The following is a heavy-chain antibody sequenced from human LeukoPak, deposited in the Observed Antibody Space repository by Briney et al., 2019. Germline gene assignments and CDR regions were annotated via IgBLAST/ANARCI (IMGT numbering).Heavy chain of an antibody. CDR3: ASTERGVVVPAAIPVGNAFDI. CDR1: GYTLTELS. D-gene: IGHD2-2*02. CDR2: FDPEDGET. J-gene: IGHJ3*02. Sequence: ASVKVSCKVSGYTLTELSMHWVRQAPGKGLEWMGGFDPEDGETIYAQKFQGRVTMTTDTSTSTAYMELRSLRSDDTAVYYCASTERGVVVPAAIPVGNAFDIWGQGTMVTVSS. V-gene: IGHV1-24*01.